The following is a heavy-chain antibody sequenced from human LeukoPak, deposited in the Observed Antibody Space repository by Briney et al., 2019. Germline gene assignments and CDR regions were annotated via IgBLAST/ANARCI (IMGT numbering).Heavy chain of an antibody. J-gene: IGHJ4*02. Sequence: SETLSLTCTVSGGSISSGGYYWSWIRQPPGKGLEWIGYIYHSGSTYYNPSLKSRVTISVDRSKNQFSLKLSSVTAADTAVYYCARGIITGTTGYWGQGTQVTVSS. V-gene: IGHV4-30-2*01. D-gene: IGHD1-7*01. CDR1: GGSISSGGYY. CDR3: ARGIITGTTGY. CDR2: IYHSGST.